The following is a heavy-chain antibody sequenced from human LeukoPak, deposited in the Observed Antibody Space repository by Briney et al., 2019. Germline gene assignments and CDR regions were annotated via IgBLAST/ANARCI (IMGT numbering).Heavy chain of an antibody. CDR2: VCHDGGT. D-gene: IGHD2-15*01. V-gene: IGHV4-31*03. CDR1: GASITSGAYC. J-gene: IGHJ5*02. Sequence: SETLSLTCTVSGASITSGAYCWSWIRQHPGKGLEWIGYVCHDGGTSYNPSPKGRVTVTIDTSKNQFSLKLNSVTAADTAVFFCAKEGRDSGGYNGWFEPWGQGTLVTVSS. CDR3: AKEGRDSGGYNGWFEP.